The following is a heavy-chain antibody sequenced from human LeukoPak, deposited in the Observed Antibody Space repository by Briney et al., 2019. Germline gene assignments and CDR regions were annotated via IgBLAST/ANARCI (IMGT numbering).Heavy chain of an antibody. D-gene: IGHD3-22*01. Sequence: ASVKVSCKASGYTFTSYDINWVRQATGQGLEWMGWMNPNSGNTGYAQKFQGRVTMTRNTSISTAYMELSSLRSEDTAVYYCSIGTYYYDSSGYYYRGGSVDYWGQGTLVTVSS. CDR2: MNPNSGNT. J-gene: IGHJ4*02. V-gene: IGHV1-8*01. CDR3: SIGTYYYDSSGYYYRGGSVDY. CDR1: GYTFTSYD.